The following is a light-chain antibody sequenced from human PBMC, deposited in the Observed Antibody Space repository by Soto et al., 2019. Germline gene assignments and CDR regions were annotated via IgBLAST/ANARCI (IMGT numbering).Light chain of an antibody. V-gene: IGKV2-24*01. J-gene: IGKJ1*01. CDR2: LVS. Sequence: DVVLTQTPLSSPVTLGQPASISCRSRQSLVYSDGHTYLSWLQQRPVQPPRLLIYLVSNRFSGVPDRFRGSGAGTDGQLKISRVEAEDVGVYDCLQLSHFSRTF. CDR3: LQLSHFSRT. CDR1: QSLVYSDGHTY.